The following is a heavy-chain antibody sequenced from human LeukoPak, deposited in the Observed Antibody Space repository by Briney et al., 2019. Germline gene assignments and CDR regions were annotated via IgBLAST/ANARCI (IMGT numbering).Heavy chain of an antibody. CDR3: AGSGYSYYYGMDV. CDR2: IYSGGST. Sequence: GGSLRLSCAASGFTVSSNYMSWVRQAPGKGLEWVSVIYSGGSTYYADSVKGRFTISRDNSKNTLYLQMNSLRAEDTAVYYCAGSGYSYYYGMDVWGQGTTVTVSS. D-gene: IGHD6-19*01. J-gene: IGHJ6*02. V-gene: IGHV3-53*01. CDR1: GFTVSSNY.